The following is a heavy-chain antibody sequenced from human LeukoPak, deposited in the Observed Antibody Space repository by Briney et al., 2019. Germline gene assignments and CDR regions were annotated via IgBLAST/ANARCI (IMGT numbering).Heavy chain of an antibody. V-gene: IGHV4-38-2*01. CDR3: ARGLSTFRFDP. CDR1: GYSISSGYY. J-gene: IGHJ5*02. D-gene: IGHD2/OR15-2a*01. CDR2: IYHSGST. Sequence: SETLSLTCAVSGYSISSGYYWGWIRQPPGKGLEWIGSIYHSGSTYYNPSLKSRVTISVDTSKNQFSLKLSSVTAADTAVYYCARGLSTFRFDPWGLGTLVTVSS.